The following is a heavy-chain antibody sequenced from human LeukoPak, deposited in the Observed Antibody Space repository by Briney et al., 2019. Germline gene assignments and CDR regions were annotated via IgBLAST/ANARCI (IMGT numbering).Heavy chain of an antibody. CDR3: AKDEDIVVVPAASIGY. Sequence: PGGSLRLSCAASGFTFRSSAMRWVRQAPGKGLERVSPIIGSGVSTYYADSVKGRFTISRDNSKNTLYLQMNSLRAEYTAVYYCAKDEDIVVVPAASIGYWGQGTLVTVSS. CDR2: IIGSGVST. D-gene: IGHD2-2*01. CDR1: GFTFRSSA. J-gene: IGHJ4*02. V-gene: IGHV3-23*01.